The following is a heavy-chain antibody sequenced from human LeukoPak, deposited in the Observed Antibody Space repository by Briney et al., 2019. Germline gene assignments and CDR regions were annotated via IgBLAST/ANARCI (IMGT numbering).Heavy chain of an antibody. CDR1: GDSISSGPYF. J-gene: IGHJ6*03. CDR3: APLNLYYYYMDV. CDR2: IYCSGRT. V-gene: IGHV4-39*07. Sequence: SETLCLTCTVSGDSISSGPYFWGWGRQPPGRGLEWVGSIYCSGRTYYNPSLKSRVTISVDTSKNQVSLKLASVAAADTAVYCCAPLNLYYYYMDVWGKGTTVTASS.